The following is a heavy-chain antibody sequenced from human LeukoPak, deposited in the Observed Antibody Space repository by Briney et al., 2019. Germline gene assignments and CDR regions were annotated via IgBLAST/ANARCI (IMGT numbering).Heavy chain of an antibody. V-gene: IGHV3-30*18. D-gene: IGHD1-26*01. J-gene: IGHJ4*02. CDR1: GFTFSSYG. Sequence: GESLRLSCAASGFTFSSYGMHWVRQAPGKGLEWVAVISYDGSNKYYADSVKGRFTISRDNSKNTLYLQMNSLRAEDTAVYYCAKDLVGATTGYWGQGTLVTVSS. CDR3: AKDLVGATTGY. CDR2: ISYDGSNK.